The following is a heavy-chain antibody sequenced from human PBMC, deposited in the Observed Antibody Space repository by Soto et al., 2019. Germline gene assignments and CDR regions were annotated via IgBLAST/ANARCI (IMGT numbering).Heavy chain of an antibody. Sequence: QVQLVQSGAEVKKPGSSVKVSCKASGDTFSSYTISWVRQAPGQGLEWMGRIIPILDIANYAQKLQGRVTITADKSASTAYMELSSLRSEDTAVYYGAAGGQGAFDIWGQGTMVTVSS. CDR1: GDTFSSYT. CDR2: IIPILDIA. D-gene: IGHD1-26*01. J-gene: IGHJ3*02. CDR3: AAGGQGAFDI. V-gene: IGHV1-69*02.